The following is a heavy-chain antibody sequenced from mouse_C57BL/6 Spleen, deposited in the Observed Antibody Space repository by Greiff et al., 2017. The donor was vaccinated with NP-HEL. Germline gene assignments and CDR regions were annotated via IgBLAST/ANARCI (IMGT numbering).Heavy chain of an antibody. CDR1: GYTFTSYW. Sequence: QVQLQQPGAELVKPGASVKLSCKASGYTFTSYWMHWVKQRPGQGLEWIGMIHPNSGSTNYNEKFKSKATLTVDKSSSTAYMQPSSLTSEDSAVYYCARYDGYFAYWGQGTLVTVSA. J-gene: IGHJ3*01. CDR2: IHPNSGST. V-gene: IGHV1-64*01. CDR3: ARYDGYFAY. D-gene: IGHD2-3*01.